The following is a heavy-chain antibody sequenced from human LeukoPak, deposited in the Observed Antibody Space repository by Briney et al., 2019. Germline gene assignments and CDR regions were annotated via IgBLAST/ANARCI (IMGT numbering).Heavy chain of an antibody. CDR2: IDPTDSYT. Sequence: GESLKIPCKGSGYSFNNYRISWVRQMPGKGLEWMGTIDPTDSYTKYSPSFQGHVTISLDKSISTAYLQWSGLRASDTAMYYCVRLGWYRIDYWGQGALVTVSS. D-gene: IGHD3-16*02. J-gene: IGHJ4*02. CDR3: VRLGWYRIDY. V-gene: IGHV5-10-1*01. CDR1: GYSFNNYR.